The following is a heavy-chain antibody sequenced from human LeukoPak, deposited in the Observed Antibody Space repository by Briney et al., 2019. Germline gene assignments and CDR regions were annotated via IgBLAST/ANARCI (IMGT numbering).Heavy chain of an antibody. CDR2: ISSSSSYI. V-gene: IGHV3-21*01. Sequence: GGSLRLSCAASGFTFSSYSMNWVRQAPGKGLEWVSSISSSSSYIYYADSVKGRFTISRDNAKNSLYLQMNSLRAEDTAVYYCARNGVGGSWLNYYYGMDVWGQGTTVTVSS. J-gene: IGHJ6*01. CDR1: GFTFSSYS. CDR3: ARNGVGGSWLNYYYGMDV. D-gene: IGHD6-13*01.